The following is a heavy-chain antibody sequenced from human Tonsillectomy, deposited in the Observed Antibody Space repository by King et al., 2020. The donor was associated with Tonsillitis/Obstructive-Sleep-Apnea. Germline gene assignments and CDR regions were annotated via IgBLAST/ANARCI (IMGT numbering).Heavy chain of an antibody. Sequence: VQLVESGGGVVQPGRSLRLSCAASGFTFSGYGMHWVRQAPGKGLEWVAFISYDGSNDYYADSVKGRFTISRDNSKNMLYLQMNSLRAEDTAVYYCARNIGYNLVSFEMWGLGTMVTVSS. J-gene: IGHJ3*02. D-gene: IGHD5-24*01. CDR1: GFTFSGYG. CDR2: ISYDGSND. CDR3: ARNIGYNLVSFEM. V-gene: IGHV3-33*01.